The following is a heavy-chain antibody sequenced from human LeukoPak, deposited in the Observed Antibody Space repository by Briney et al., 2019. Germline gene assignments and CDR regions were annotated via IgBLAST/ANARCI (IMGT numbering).Heavy chain of an antibody. V-gene: IGHV1-8*01. CDR3: ARTDSGLRFLEWLYFSYYGMDV. CDR1: GYTFTSYD. CDR2: MNPNSGNT. J-gene: IGHJ6*02. D-gene: IGHD3-3*01. Sequence: ASVKVSCKASGYTFTSYDINWVRQATGQGLEWMGWMNPNSGNTGYAQKFQGRVTMTRNTSISTAYMELSSLRSEDTAVYYCARTDSGLRFLEWLYFSYYGMDVWGQGTTVTVSS.